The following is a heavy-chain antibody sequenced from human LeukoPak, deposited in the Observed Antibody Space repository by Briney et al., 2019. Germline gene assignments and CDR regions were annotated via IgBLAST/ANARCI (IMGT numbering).Heavy chain of an antibody. Sequence: SETLSLTCTVSGYSINRGYYWGWIRQPPGKGLEWIGSIYHSGNTYYNPSLKSRPTISVDTSKNQFSLKLGSVTVADTAMYFCARDSYLDTSGSFADYFDSWGQGTLVTVSS. J-gene: IGHJ4*02. V-gene: IGHV4-38-2*02. D-gene: IGHD3-22*01. CDR2: IYHSGNT. CDR1: GYSINRGYY. CDR3: ARDSYLDTSGSFADYFDS.